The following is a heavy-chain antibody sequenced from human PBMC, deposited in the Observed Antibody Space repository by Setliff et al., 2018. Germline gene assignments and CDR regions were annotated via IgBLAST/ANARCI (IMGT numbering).Heavy chain of an antibody. J-gene: IGHJ4*02. Sequence: PGESLKISCAASGFVFGTYGMHWVRQAPGKGLDWVASVRFDGSYKVYADSVKGRFTISRDNSENTLFLQMTSLRPEDAARYYCAKDLESTLSSVLDSWGPGTLVTVSS. CDR1: GFVFGTYG. D-gene: IGHD1-1*01. V-gene: IGHV3-30*02. CDR3: AKDLESTLSSVLDS. CDR2: VRFDGSYK.